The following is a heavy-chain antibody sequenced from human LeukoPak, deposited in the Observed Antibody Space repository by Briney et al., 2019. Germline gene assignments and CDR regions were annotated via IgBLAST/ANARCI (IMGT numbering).Heavy chain of an antibody. CDR1: GGSFSGHY. V-gene: IGHV4-34*01. J-gene: IGHJ4*02. Sequence: SETLSLTCAVYGGSFSGHYWSWLRQPPGKGLEWIGEINHSGSTNYNPSLKSRVTISVDTSKNQFSLELSSVTAADTAVYYCARGDYYGSGSYYRYFDYWGQGTLVTVSS. CDR3: ARGDYYGSGSYYRYFDY. CDR2: INHSGST. D-gene: IGHD3-10*01.